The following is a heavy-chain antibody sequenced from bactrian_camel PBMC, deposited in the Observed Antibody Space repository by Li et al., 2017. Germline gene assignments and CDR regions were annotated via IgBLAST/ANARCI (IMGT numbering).Heavy chain of an antibody. D-gene: IGHD6*01. CDR2: MNGGGDV. V-gene: IGHV3S53*01. J-gene: IGHJ4*01. Sequence: HVQLVESGGGSVQAGGSLRLSCGGYSRYRHCMGWFRQSPGKAREAVAAMNGGGDVYYAEPVKGRSTISRDESKNMLYLQMNGLKPEDAGLYYCAAKNGPCGFESWRREDTYNHWGQGTQVTVS. CDR3: AAKNGPCGFESWRREDTYNH. CDR1: YSRYRHC.